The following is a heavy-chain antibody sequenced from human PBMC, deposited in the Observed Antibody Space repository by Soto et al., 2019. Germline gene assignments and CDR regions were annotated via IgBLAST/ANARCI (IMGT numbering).Heavy chain of an antibody. Sequence: ASVKVSCKASGYTFTGYYMHWVRQAPGQGLEWMGWINPNSGGTNYAQKFQGRVTTTRDTSISTAYMELSRLRSDDTAVYYCARGGQAVVVVAAPRGDYYGMDVWGQGTTVTVSS. CDR2: INPNSGGT. V-gene: IGHV1-2*02. D-gene: IGHD2-15*01. CDR3: ARGGQAVVVVAAPRGDYYGMDV. CDR1: GYTFTGYY. J-gene: IGHJ6*02.